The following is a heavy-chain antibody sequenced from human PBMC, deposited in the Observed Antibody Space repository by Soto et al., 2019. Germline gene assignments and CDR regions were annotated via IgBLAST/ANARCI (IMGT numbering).Heavy chain of an antibody. CDR3: ASHQSDDSNRWFNS. Sequence: PWAALKISGERSRQSFTTYWIGWLRELPAQGLEWMGIIYPGDSDTRYSPSFQGQVTISADKSISTAYLQWSSLKASDTAMYYCASHQSDDSNRWFNSWGQGTLGTVSS. V-gene: IGHV5-51*01. CDR1: RQSFTTYW. CDR2: IYPGDSDT. J-gene: IGHJ5*01. D-gene: IGHD3-9*01.